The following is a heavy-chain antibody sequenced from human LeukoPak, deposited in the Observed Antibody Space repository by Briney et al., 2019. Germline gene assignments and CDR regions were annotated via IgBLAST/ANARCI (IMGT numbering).Heavy chain of an antibody. V-gene: IGHV5-51*01. CDR2: IYPGDSDT. D-gene: IGHD2-21*02. J-gene: IGHJ4*02. Sequence: GESLKISCKGSGSSFSNYWIGWVRPMPGKGLEWMGIIYPGDSDTRYSPSFEGQVTISADKSISTAYLQWSSLKASDTAMYYCARRAYCGGDCYVDYWGQGTLVTVSS. CDR3: ARRAYCGGDCYVDY. CDR1: GSSFSNYW.